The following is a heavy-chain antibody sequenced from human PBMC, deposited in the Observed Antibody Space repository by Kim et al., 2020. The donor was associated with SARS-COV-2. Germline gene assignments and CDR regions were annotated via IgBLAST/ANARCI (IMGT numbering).Heavy chain of an antibody. CDR1: GFTFSDYA. CDR3: AKGLLYVSGRGYFDS. D-gene: IGHD3-10*01. V-gene: IGHV3-23*01. J-gene: IGHJ1*01. CDR2: FRGSIPDT. Sequence: GGSLRLSCAASGFTFSDYAMSWGRRTTGRGMERVAGFRGSIPDTKYEDSVRGRFRIARDNSKNTLYLQMDRLRVEDTAIYYCAKGLLYVSGRGYFDSWGQGVLVTVSS.